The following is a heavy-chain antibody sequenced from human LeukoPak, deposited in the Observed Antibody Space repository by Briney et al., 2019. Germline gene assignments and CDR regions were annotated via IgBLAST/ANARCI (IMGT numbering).Heavy chain of an antibody. J-gene: IGHJ3*02. CDR2: INWNGGST. V-gene: IGHV3-20*04. D-gene: IGHD1-26*01. CDR3: ARGVGATTPDAFDI. CDR1: RFTFSTY. Sequence: GGSLRLSCAASRFTFSTYMNWVRQAPGKGLEWVSGINWNGGSTGYADSVKGRFTISRDNAKNSLYLQMNSLRAEDTALYYCARGVGATTPDAFDIWGQGTMVTVSS.